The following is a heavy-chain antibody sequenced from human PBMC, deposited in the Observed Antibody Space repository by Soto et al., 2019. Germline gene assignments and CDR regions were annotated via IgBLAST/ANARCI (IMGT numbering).Heavy chain of an antibody. CDR1: GFTFSNYA. J-gene: IGHJ5*02. V-gene: IGHV3-23*01. Sequence: EVQLLESGGGLIQPGGSLRLSCAASGFTFSNYAMSWVRQAPGKGVEWVSSITGNGFGTDYADSVRGRFTISRDNSKNTLYLQINSLRVEDTARYFCARDSSGYYQFPNWFDPWGQGTLVTVSS. CDR3: ARDSSGYYQFPNWFDP. D-gene: IGHD3-22*01. CDR2: ITGNGFGT.